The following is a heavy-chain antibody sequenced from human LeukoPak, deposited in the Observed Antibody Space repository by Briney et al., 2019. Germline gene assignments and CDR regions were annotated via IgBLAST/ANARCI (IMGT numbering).Heavy chain of an antibody. CDR1: GYTLTSYG. D-gene: IGHD3-3*01. CDR2: ISAYNGNT. J-gene: IGHJ4*02. V-gene: IGHV1-18*01. CDR3: ARIYDFWSGQYYFDY. Sequence: GASVKVSFKASGYTLTSYGISWVRQAPGQGLEWMGWISAYNGNTNYAQKLQGRVTMTTDTSTSTAYMELRSLRSDDTAVYYCARIYDFWSGQYYFDYWGQGTLVTVSS.